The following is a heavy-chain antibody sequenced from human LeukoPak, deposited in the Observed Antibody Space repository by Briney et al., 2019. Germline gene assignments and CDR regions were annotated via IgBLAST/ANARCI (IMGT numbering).Heavy chain of an antibody. Sequence: SETLSLTCAVYGGSFSGYYWSWIRQPPGKGLEWIGEINHSGSTDYNPSLKSRVTISVDTSKNQFSLKLSSVTAADTAVYYCARSGSYYYYYYMDVWGKGTTVTISS. D-gene: IGHD1-26*01. CDR3: ARSGSYYYYYYMDV. V-gene: IGHV4-34*01. CDR1: GGSFSGYY. CDR2: INHSGST. J-gene: IGHJ6*03.